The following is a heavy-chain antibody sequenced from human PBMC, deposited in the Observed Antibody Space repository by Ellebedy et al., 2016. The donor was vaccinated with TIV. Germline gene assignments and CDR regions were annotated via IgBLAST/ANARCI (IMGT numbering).Heavy chain of an antibody. CDR1: GGSISSYY. CDR3: ARDRTGTSFDY. D-gene: IGHD1-1*01. CDR2: IYYSGST. V-gene: IGHV4-39*02. Sequence: SETLSLTCTVSGGSISSYYWGWIRQPPGKGLEWIGSIYYSGSTYYNPSLKRRVTISVDTSKNQFSLKLSSVTAVDTAVYYCARDRTGTSFDYWGQGTLVTVSS. J-gene: IGHJ4*02.